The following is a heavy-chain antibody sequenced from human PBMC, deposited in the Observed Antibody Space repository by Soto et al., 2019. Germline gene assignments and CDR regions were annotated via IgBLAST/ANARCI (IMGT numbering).Heavy chain of an antibody. CDR2: ISGSGGST. CDR3: AKVVKYDVLTGYYKGPDYYGMDV. J-gene: IGHJ6*02. CDR1: GFTFASYN. D-gene: IGHD3-9*01. Sequence: EVQLVESGGGLVTFGGSLRLSCASSGFTFASYNMLWVRQAPGKGLEWVSLISGSGGSTHYADSVEGRFTISRDNSKNTLYLEMDSLRAEDTAVYYCAKVVKYDVLTGYYKGPDYYGMDVWGQGTTVTVSS. V-gene: IGHV3-23*04.